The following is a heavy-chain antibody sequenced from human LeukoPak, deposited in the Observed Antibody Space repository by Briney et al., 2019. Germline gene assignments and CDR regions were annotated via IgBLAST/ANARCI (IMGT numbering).Heavy chain of an antibody. J-gene: IGHJ6*03. CDR2: INWNGEST. CDR1: GFTFDNYG. CDR3: ARARRPYYYYYNMAV. Sequence: RGSLRLSCAASGFTFDNYGMSWVRQAPGKGLEWVSGINWNGESTGYADSVKGRFTISRDNAKNILYLQMNSLRDDDTALYYCARARRPYYYYYNMAVWGRGTTVTVSS. V-gene: IGHV3-20*04.